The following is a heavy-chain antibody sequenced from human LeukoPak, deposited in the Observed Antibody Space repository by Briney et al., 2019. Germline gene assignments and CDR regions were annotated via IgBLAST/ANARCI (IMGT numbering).Heavy chain of an antibody. D-gene: IGHD5-12*01. CDR2: IIPIFGTA. CDR3: ARVGYSGYDSRPVFNY. J-gene: IGHJ4*02. Sequence: ASVKVSCKASGGTFSSYAISWVRQAPGQGPEWMGGIIPIFGTANYAQKFQGRVTITRATSASTAYMELSSLRSEDTAVYYCARVGYSGYDSRPVFNYWGQGTLVTVSS. V-gene: IGHV1-69*05. CDR1: GGTFSSYA.